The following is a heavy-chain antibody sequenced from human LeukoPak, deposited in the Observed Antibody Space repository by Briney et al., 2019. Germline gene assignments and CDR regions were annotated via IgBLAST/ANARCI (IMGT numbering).Heavy chain of an antibody. CDR1: GFSLSTSGVG. J-gene: IGHJ6*03. CDR3: AHRQEMATPKTGYYYHMDV. Sequence: SGPTLVKPTQTLTLTCTFSGFSLSTSGVGVGWIRQPPGKALEWLAVIYWDDDKRYSPSLKSRLTITKDTSKNQVVLTMTNMDPVDTATYYCAHRQEMATPKTGYYYHMDVWGKGTTVTVSS. V-gene: IGHV2-5*02. D-gene: IGHD5-24*01. CDR2: IYWDDDK.